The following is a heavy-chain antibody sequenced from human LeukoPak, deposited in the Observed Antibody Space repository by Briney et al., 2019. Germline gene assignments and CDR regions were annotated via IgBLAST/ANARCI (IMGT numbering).Heavy chain of an antibody. CDR3: GRGRPRGYSGYVIDN. V-gene: IGHV3-74*01. J-gene: IGHJ4*02. CDR2: INYDGTTT. Sequence: PGGSLRLSCAASGYNFSSYWMHWVLRAPGKGLVWILRINYDGTTTSYADSVKGRFTISRDNAKNTLYLKLNSLRAADTAAFYCGRGRPRGYSGYVIDNWGQGNPITVSS. D-gene: IGHD5-12*01. CDR1: GYNFSSYW.